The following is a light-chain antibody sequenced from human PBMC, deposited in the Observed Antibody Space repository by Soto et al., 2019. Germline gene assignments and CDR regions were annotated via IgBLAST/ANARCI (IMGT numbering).Light chain of an antibody. J-gene: IGKJ4*01. CDR3: QQYDRWPVT. Sequence: DIVLTQSPLSLPVTPGEPASISCRSSHGLLHSNGYNYLDWYLQKPGQSPQLLIYLGSNRASGIPPRFSGSGSGTEFTLTIDRLQSADFAVYYCQQYDRWPVTFGGGTKVDI. CDR1: HGLLHSNGYNY. CDR2: LGS. V-gene: IGKV2-28*01.